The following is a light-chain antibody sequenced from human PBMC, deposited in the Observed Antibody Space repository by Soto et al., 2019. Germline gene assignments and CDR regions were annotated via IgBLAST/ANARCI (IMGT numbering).Light chain of an antibody. CDR3: QPRSNWPWT. CDR2: DAS. V-gene: IGKV3-11*02. CDR1: QSVSSY. J-gene: IGKJ1*01. Sequence: EIVLTQSPATLSLSPGERATLSCSASQSVSSYLAWYQQKPGQAPRLLIYDASNRATGIPARFSGRGVGGDLTLTINSREPEDFAVYYCQPRSNWPWTFGQGTKVDIK.